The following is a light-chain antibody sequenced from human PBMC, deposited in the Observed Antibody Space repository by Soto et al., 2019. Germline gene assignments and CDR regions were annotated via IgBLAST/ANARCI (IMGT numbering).Light chain of an antibody. V-gene: IGLV1-40*01. CDR2: DNS. CDR3: QSYDNSLSGSGV. J-gene: IGLJ3*02. Sequence: QPVLTQPPSVSGAPGQRVTISCTGSSSNIGTGYDVHWYQQLPGTAPKLLIYDNSNRPSGVPDRFSGSKSGTSASLAITGLQAEDEADYYCQSYDNSLSGSGVFGGGTKVTVL. CDR1: SSNIGTGYD.